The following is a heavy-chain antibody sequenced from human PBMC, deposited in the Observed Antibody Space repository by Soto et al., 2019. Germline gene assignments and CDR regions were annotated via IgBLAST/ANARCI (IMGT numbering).Heavy chain of an antibody. CDR1: GFTFSTYA. CDR3: AKCPSSGWYYFDY. CDR2: ISGNGGNT. V-gene: IGHV3-23*01. Sequence: EVQLLESGGDLVHPGGSLRLSCAASGFTFSTYAMSWVRQAPGKGLEWVSAISGNGGNTYYADSVKGRFTISRDNSKNTLSLHMSTLRAEDPAVDDCAKCPSSGWYYFDYWGQGPLVTVSS. J-gene: IGHJ4*02. D-gene: IGHD6-19*01.